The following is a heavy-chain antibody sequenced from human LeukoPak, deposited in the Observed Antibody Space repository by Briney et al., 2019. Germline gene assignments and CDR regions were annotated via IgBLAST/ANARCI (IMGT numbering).Heavy chain of an antibody. V-gene: IGHV4-61*02. D-gene: IGHD3-22*01. Sequence: PSETLSLTRTVSGGSISSGSYYWSWIRQPAGKGLEWIGRIYTSGSTNYNPSLKSRVTISVDTSKNQFSLKLSSVTAADTAVYYCARGGVVVMYDYWGQGALVTVSS. CDR2: IYTSGST. CDR3: ARGGVVVMYDY. CDR1: GGSISSGSYY. J-gene: IGHJ4*02.